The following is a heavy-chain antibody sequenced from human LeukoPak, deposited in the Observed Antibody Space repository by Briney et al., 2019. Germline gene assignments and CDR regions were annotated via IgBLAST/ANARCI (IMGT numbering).Heavy chain of an antibody. CDR1: GYTFTSYD. V-gene: IGHV1-8*01. CDR3: ARPTIAAAGFDY. D-gene: IGHD6-13*01. Sequence: GASVKVSCKASGYTFTSYDINWVRQATGQGLEWMGWMNPNSGNTGYAQKFQDRVTMTRNTSISTAYMELSSLRSEDTAVYYCARPTIAAAGFDYWGQGTLVTVSS. CDR2: MNPNSGNT. J-gene: IGHJ4*02.